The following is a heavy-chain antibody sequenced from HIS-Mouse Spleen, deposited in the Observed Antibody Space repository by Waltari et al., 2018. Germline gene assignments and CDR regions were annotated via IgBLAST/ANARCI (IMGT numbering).Heavy chain of an antibody. J-gene: IGHJ4*02. CDR2: INHSGST. V-gene: IGHV4-34*01. D-gene: IGHD2-15*01. CDR1: GGSFSGYY. Sequence: QVQLQQWGAGLLKPSETLSLTCAVYGGSFSGYYWSWIRQPPGKGLEWIGEINHSGSTNYNPSLKSRVTISVDTSKNQFSLKLSSVTAADTAVYYCARQRVEAVVVGYFDYWGQGTLVTVSS. CDR3: ARQRVEAVVVGYFDY.